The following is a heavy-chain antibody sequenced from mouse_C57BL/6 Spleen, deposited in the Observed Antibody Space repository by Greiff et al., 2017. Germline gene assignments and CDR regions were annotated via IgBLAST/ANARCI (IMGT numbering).Heavy chain of an antibody. D-gene: IGHD1-1*01. CDR3: ARAGGSSSLYAMDY. CDR1: GFSINSDCY. V-gene: IGHV3-3*01. J-gene: IGHJ4*01. Sequence: EVQGVESGPSLVRPSQTLSLTCTVTGFSINSDCYWIWIRQFPGNKLEYIGYTFYSGITYYNPALESRTYITRDTSKNQFSLKLSSVTTEDTATYYCARAGGSSSLYAMDYWGQGTSVTVSS. CDR2: TFYSGIT.